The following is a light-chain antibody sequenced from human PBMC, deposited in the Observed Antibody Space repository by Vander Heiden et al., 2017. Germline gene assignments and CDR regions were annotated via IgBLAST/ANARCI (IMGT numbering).Light chain of an antibody. CDR2: DAS. V-gene: IGKV1-33*01. J-gene: IGKJ5*01. CDR1: QDISNY. Sequence: DIQMTQSPSSLSASVGDRVTITCQASQDISNYLNWYQQKPGKAPKLLIYDASNLETGVPSRFSGSGSGTDFTFTISSLQPEDIATYYCQQYDNILRTFGQGTRLEIK. CDR3: QQYDNILRT.